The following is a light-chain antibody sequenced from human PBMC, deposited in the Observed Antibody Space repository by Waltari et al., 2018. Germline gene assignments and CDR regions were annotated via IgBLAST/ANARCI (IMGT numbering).Light chain of an antibody. J-gene: IGKJ1*01. CDR1: QGIRSY. CDR3: QQYYSYPWT. V-gene: IGKV1-8*01. Sequence: AIRITQSPSSLSASTGDRVTITCRANQGIRSYLAWYQQKPGKAPKLLIYAASTLQSGVPSRFSGSGSGTDFTLTISCLQSEDFATYYCQQYYSYPWTFGQGTKVEIK. CDR2: AAS.